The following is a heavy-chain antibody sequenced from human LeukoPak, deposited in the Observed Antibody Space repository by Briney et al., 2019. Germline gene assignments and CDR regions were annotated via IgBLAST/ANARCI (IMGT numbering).Heavy chain of an antibody. V-gene: IGHV3-30*18. Sequence: PGGSLRLSCAASGFTFSSYGMHWVRQAPGKGLEWVAVISYDGSNKYYADSVKGRFTISRDNSKNTLYLQMNSLRAEDTAVYYCAKADYGDSPFDPWGQGTLVTVSS. CDR3: AKADYGDSPFDP. CDR2: ISYDGSNK. D-gene: IGHD4-17*01. CDR1: GFTFSSYG. J-gene: IGHJ5*02.